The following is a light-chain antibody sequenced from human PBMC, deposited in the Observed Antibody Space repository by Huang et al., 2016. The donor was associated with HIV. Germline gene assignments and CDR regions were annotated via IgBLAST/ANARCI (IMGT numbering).Light chain of an antibody. V-gene: IGKV4-1*01. CDR3: QQYYSSPKT. Sequence: DIIMTQSPDSLAVSLGERATLNCRSSQSVYSSSTGKGYMAWFQHKPGQPPRLLLFWASTREAGVPDRFSGSGSGTHFTLTIANLEAEDAAIYYCQQYYSSPKTFGQGTRVEVK. CDR1: QSVYSSSTGKGY. CDR2: WAS. J-gene: IGKJ1*01.